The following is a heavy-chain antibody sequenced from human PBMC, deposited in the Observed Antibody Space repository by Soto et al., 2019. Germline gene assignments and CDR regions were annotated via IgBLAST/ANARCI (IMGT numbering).Heavy chain of an antibody. CDR1: GGSISSYY. V-gene: IGHV4-59*01. Sequence: SETLSLTCTVTGGSISSYYGSWIRQPPGKGLEWIGYIYYSGSTNYNPSLKSRVTISVDTSKNQFSLKLSSVTAADTAVYYCARDSRYDYVWGSHRYTGNYFDYWGQGTLVTVSS. D-gene: IGHD3-16*02. J-gene: IGHJ4*02. CDR3: ARDSRYDYVWGSHRYTGNYFDY. CDR2: IYYSGST.